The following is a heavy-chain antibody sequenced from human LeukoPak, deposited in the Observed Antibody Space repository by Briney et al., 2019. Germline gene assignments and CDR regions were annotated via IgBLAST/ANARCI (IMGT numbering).Heavy chain of an antibody. Sequence: ETLSLTCAVYGGSFSGYYWSWIRQPPGKGLEWIGEINHSGSTNYNPSLKSRVTISVDTSKNQFSLKLSSVTAADTAVYYCARGGYNWNSRPDYWGQGTLVTVSS. V-gene: IGHV4-34*01. J-gene: IGHJ4*02. CDR1: GGSFSGYY. CDR2: INHSGST. D-gene: IGHD1-7*01. CDR3: ARGGYNWNSRPDY.